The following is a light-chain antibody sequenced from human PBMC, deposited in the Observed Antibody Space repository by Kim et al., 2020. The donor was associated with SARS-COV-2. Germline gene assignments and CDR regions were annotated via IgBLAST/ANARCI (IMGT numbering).Light chain of an antibody. Sequence: QAVVTQEPSLTVSPGGTVTLTCASSTGAVTSGHYPYWFQQKPGHAPRTLIYDTTNKPSWTPARFSGSLLGDKAALTLSGAQPEDEAEYYCFLSYSGARPLFGGGTKLTVL. J-gene: IGLJ2*01. CDR3: FLSYSGARPL. CDR1: TGAVTSGHY. CDR2: DTT. V-gene: IGLV7-46*01.